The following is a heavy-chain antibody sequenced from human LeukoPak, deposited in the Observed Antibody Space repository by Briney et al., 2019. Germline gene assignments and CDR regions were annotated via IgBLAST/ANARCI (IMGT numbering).Heavy chain of an antibody. V-gene: IGHV4-34*01. D-gene: IGHD2-2*01. CDR2: INHSGST. CDR1: GGSFSGYY. CDR3: ARLGLYCSSTSCYRFYYYYYMDV. J-gene: IGHJ6*03. Sequence: SETLSLTCAVYGGSFSGYYWSWIRQPPGKGLEWIGEINHSGSTNYNPSLKSRVTISVDTSKNQFSLKLSSVTAADTAVYYCARLGLYCSSTSCYRFYYYYYMDVWGKGTTVTISS.